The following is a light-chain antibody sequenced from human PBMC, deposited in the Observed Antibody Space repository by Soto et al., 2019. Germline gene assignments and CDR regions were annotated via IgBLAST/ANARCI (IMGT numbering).Light chain of an antibody. V-gene: IGKV3D-20*01. CDR2: DAS. CDR1: QSITNNF. CDR3: QQFDKLIT. J-gene: IGKJ4*01. Sequence: EIVLTQSPATLSLSPGERATLSCGASQSITNNFLAWYQQRPGLAPRLLISDASNRAAGIPDRFSGSGSGTVFTLTISRLEPQDFSVYYCQQFDKLITFGGGTKVEI.